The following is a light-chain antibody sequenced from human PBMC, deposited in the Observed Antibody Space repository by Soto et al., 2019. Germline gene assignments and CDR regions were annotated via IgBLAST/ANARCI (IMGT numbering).Light chain of an antibody. Sequence: EIVLTQSPGTLSLSPGERATLSCRASQSLSNNIYLAWYQQKPGQAPRLLISDASTRATGIPARFSGSGSGTEFTLTVSSLQSEDFAVYYCQQYGSSPRTFGQGTKVDI. CDR3: QQYGSSPRT. J-gene: IGKJ1*01. V-gene: IGKV3-20*01. CDR2: DAS. CDR1: QSLSNNIY.